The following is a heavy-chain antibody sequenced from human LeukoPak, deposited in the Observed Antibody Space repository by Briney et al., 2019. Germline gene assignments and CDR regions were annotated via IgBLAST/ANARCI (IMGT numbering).Heavy chain of an antibody. J-gene: IGHJ4*02. CDR3: ARGLEGYSAGWSRFFEY. V-gene: IGHV4-38-2*01. CDR2: IYHTGST. Sequence: SDIQTLTCGFSDYSIRRGYDWGWIRQRPGHGREWIGNIYHTGSTYYKPSLRSRVTISVNTSNNQFFLQFPSVTAADTDVYYCARGLEGYSAGWSRFFEYWGQGAMASVCS. CDR1: DYSIRRGYD. D-gene: IGHD6-19*01.